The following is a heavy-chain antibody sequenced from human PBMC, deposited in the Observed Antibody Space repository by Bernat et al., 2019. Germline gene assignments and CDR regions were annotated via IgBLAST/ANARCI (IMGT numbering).Heavy chain of an antibody. CDR3: ARDGRYGDYALDY. J-gene: IGHJ4*02. D-gene: IGHD4-17*01. Sequence: QVQLVESGGGVVQPGRSLRLSCAASGFTFSSYAMHWVRQAPGKGLEWVAVISYDGSNKYYADSVKGRFTISRDNSKNTLYLQMNSLRAEDTAVYYCARDGRYGDYALDYRGQGTLVTVSS. CDR2: ISYDGSNK. V-gene: IGHV3-30*01. CDR1: GFTFSSYA.